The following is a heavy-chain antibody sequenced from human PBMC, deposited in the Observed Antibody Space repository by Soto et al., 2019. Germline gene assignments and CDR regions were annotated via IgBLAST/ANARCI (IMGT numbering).Heavy chain of an antibody. CDR2: INSDGIST. V-gene: IGHV3-74*01. CDR3: ARDPTYFYDSSGYYDY. J-gene: IGHJ4*02. Sequence: EVQLVESGGGLVQPGGSLRLSCAASGFTFSSYWMHWVRQAPGKGLVWVSRINSDGISTSYADSVKGRFTISRDNATNTLYRQMNMLRAEDTAVYYCARDPTYFYDSSGYYDYWGQGTLVTVSS. D-gene: IGHD3-22*01. CDR1: GFTFSSYW.